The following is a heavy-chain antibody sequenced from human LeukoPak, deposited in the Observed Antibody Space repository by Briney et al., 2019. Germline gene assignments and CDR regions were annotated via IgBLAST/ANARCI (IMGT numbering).Heavy chain of an antibody. CDR2: ISSSGGRT. J-gene: IGHJ4*02. CDR1: GFTFSDYF. V-gene: IGHV3-64*01. CDR3: ARAPRYFGSGLYYFDF. D-gene: IGHD3-10*01. Sequence: GGSLRLSCAPSGFTFSDYFMHWVRQAPGKGLEYVSAISSSGGRTYYANSVKGRVTMSRDNSKNTLYLQMGSLRTEDMAVYYCARAPRYFGSGLYYFDFWGQGTLVTVSS.